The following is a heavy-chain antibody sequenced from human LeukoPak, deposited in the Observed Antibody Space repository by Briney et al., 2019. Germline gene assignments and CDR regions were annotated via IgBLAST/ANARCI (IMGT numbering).Heavy chain of an antibody. CDR1: GFTFSSYA. D-gene: IGHD2-2*01. J-gene: IGHJ5*02. V-gene: IGHV3-30*04. CDR3: ARASQYCSSTSCWYWFDP. Sequence: GRSLRLSCAASGFTFSSYAMHWVRQAPGKGLEWVAVISYDGSNKYYADSVKGRFTISRDNSKNTLYLQMNSLRAEDTAVYYCARASQYCSSTSCWYWFDPWGQGTLVTVSS. CDR2: ISYDGSNK.